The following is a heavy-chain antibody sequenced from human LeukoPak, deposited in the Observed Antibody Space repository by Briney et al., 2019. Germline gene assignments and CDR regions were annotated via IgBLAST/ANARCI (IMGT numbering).Heavy chain of an antibody. D-gene: IGHD3-22*01. CDR3: ARAERYYYDSSGYYGGPLMWPDVRDAFDI. CDR2: MYYSGST. Sequence: SETLSLTCTVSGGSISTYYWSWIRQPPGKGLEWIGSMYYSGSTNYNPSLKSRVTISVDTSKNQFSLKLSSVTAADTAVYYCARAERYYYDSSGYYGGPLMWPDVRDAFDIWGQGTMVTVSS. CDR1: GGSISTYY. V-gene: IGHV4-59*01. J-gene: IGHJ3*02.